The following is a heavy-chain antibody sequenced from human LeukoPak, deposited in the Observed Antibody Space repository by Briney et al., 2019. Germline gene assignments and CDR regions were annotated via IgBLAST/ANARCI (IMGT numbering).Heavy chain of an antibody. Sequence: GGSLRLSCAASGSTVSSYFMTWVRQAPGKGLECVSVIYSGGSTYYADSVEGRFTISRDNSKNTLYLHMNSLRAEDTAVYYCAGCRWNYHYFEHWGQGTLVTVSS. CDR2: IYSGGST. J-gene: IGHJ4*02. CDR1: GSTVSSYF. CDR3: AGCRWNYHYFEH. V-gene: IGHV3-66*01. D-gene: IGHD1-7*01.